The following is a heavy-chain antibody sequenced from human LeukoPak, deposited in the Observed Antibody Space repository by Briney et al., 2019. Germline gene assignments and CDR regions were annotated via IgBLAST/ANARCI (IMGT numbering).Heavy chain of an antibody. CDR3: ARILSSSWYEYFHH. J-gene: IGHJ1*01. D-gene: IGHD6-19*01. V-gene: IGHV1-2*02. Sequence: ASVKVSCKASGNTFTGYYIHWVRQAPGQGLEWMGWINPNSGATNYAQKFQGRVAMTRDTSISTAYMELSSLRSEDTAVYYCARILSSSWYEYFHHWGQGTLVTVSS. CDR2: INPNSGAT. CDR1: GNTFTGYY.